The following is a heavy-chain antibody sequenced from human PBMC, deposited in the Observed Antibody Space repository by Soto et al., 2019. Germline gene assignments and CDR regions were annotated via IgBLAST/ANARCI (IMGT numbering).Heavy chain of an antibody. CDR1: GFTFSSYN. CDR2: ISSSSSYI. D-gene: IGHD5-12*01. Sequence: EVQLVESGGGLVKPGGSLRLSCAASGFTFSSYNMNWVRQAPGKGLEWVSSISSSSSYIYYADSVKGRFTISRDNAKNSLYLQMNSLRAEDTAVYYCASTRRAGYNNYDYYYGMDVWGQGTTVTGSS. CDR3: ASTRRAGYNNYDYYYGMDV. J-gene: IGHJ6*02. V-gene: IGHV3-21*01.